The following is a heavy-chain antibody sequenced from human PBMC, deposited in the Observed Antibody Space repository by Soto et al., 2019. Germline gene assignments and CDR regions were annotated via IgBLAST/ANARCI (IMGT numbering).Heavy chain of an antibody. Sequence: QVHLVQSGAEVKKTGASVKVSCKASGYTFTGYYIHWVRQAPGQGLEWMGWINPNNGGTNFAQNFPGWVTMTRHTSIRTVHMELTGLKSDDTAVYYCARGQDSSGFSKPVSAFDFWGQGTLVTVS. J-gene: IGHJ4*02. CDR3: ARGQDSSGFSKPVSAFDF. CDR1: GYTFTGYY. D-gene: IGHD3-22*01. CDR2: INPNNGGT. V-gene: IGHV1-2*04.